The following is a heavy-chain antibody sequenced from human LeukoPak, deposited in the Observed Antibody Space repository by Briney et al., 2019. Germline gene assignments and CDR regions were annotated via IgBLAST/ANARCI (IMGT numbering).Heavy chain of an antibody. D-gene: IGHD1-1*01. CDR3: ARGPTISETGYFDF. V-gene: IGHV4-34*01. CDR2: INHRGDT. J-gene: IGHJ4*03. Sequence: SETLSLTCAVYGESFSAYYWSWIRQSPGKGLELITEINHRGDTNYNPSVKSRVTISIDTSKNQFSLKVRSLTAADMAVYYCARGPTISETGYFDFWGQETLVTVSS. CDR1: GESFSAYY.